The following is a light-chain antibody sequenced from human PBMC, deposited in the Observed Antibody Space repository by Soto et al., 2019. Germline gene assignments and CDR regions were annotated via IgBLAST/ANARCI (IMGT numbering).Light chain of an antibody. CDR2: DAS. J-gene: IGKJ5*01. CDR1: QNINNY. CDR3: QQSYMDPIT. Sequence: DMQMTQSPFSLSLSVVNGGTITCQASQNINNYLNWYQQKTGKAPHLLIYDASRLQSGVPSRFSGSGGGTDFTLSISSVQPEDFATYFCQQSYMDPITFGQGTRLEIK. V-gene: IGKV1-39*01.